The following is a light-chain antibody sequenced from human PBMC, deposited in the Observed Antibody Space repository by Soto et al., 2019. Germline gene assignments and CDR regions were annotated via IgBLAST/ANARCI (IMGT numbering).Light chain of an antibody. CDR2: KAS. CDR3: QQYNTYWT. Sequence: DIQMTQSPPTLSASVGDRVTITCRASQRIGSWLAWYQQKPGKAPNLLIYKASTLESGVPSRFSGSGSGTEFTLPISSLQPEDFATYYCQQYNTYWTFGQGTKVEIK. CDR1: QRIGSW. J-gene: IGKJ1*01. V-gene: IGKV1-5*03.